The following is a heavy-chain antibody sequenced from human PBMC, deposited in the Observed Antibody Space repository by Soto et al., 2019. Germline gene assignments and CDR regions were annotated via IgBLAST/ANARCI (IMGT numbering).Heavy chain of an antibody. J-gene: IGHJ4*02. CDR3: ARMLAPTGSYLEFDY. V-gene: IGHV4-59*01. Sequence: SETLSLTCIVSGGSIRSYYWSWIRQPPGKGLEWIGYIYYGGSTNYNPSLKSRVTMSVDTSRNQFSLKLNSVTAADTAVYYCARMLAPTGSYLEFDYWGLGTLVTVSS. CDR2: IYYGGST. D-gene: IGHD1-26*01. CDR1: GGSIRSYY.